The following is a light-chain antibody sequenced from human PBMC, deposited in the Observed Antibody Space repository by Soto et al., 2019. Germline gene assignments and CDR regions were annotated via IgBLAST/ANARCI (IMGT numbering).Light chain of an antibody. CDR3: QQRSNWTLT. CDR1: QSVSSTF. Sequence: DIVLTQSPGTLSLSPGERATLSCRASQSVSSTFFAWYQQKPGQAPRLLMFGASNRATGIPDRFSGSGSGTDFTLTISRLEPEDFAMYYCQQRSNWTLTFGGGTKVEIK. J-gene: IGKJ4*01. CDR2: GAS. V-gene: IGKV3D-20*02.